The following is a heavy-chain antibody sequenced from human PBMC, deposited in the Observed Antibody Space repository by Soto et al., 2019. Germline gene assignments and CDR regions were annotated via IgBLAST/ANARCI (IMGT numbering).Heavy chain of an antibody. CDR1: GYSFTTHT. CDR3: ARGSVTGPFYFEN. D-gene: IGHD2-21*02. V-gene: IGHV1-3*01. Sequence: GPPVKVSCKTSGYSFTTHTLHWVRQTPGHGLQWMGWIYPGNGKTKYSQQRFQGRVTLTSDTSASTAYLELSSLRSEDTAMYYCARGSVTGPFYFENWGQGTLVTVSS. CDR2: IYPGNGKT. J-gene: IGHJ4*02.